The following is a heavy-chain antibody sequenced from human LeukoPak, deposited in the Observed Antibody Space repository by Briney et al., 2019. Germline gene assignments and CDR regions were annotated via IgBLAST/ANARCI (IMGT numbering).Heavy chain of an antibody. J-gene: IGHJ5*02. CDR2: ISGSGGST. V-gene: IGHV3-23*01. CDR1: GFTFSSYA. CDR3: AKFRGQEMVVVPAAIPNWFDP. Sequence: GGSLRLPCAASGFTFSSYAMSWVRQAPGKGLEWVSAISGSGGSTYYADSVKGRFTISRDNSKNTLYLQMNSLRAEDTAVYYCAKFRGQEMVVVPAAIPNWFDPWGQGTLVTVSS. D-gene: IGHD2-2*01.